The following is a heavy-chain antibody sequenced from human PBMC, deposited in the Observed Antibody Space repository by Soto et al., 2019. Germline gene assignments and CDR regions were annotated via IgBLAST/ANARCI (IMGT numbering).Heavy chain of an antibody. D-gene: IGHD3-16*01. CDR2: ISAYNGNT. Sequence: QVQLVQSGAEVKKPGASVKVSCKASGYTFTSYGISWVRQAPGQGLEWMGWISAYNGNTNYAQKLQGRVTMTTDTXTXXAYTELRSRRSDDTAVYYCARVGSFGDYVGGSLFKWGQGTLVTVSS. CDR3: ARVGSFGDYVGGSLFK. J-gene: IGHJ4*02. CDR1: GYTFTSYG. V-gene: IGHV1-18*01.